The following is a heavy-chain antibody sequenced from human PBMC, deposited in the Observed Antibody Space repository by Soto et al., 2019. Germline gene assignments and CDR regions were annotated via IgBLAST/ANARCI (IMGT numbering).Heavy chain of an antibody. D-gene: IGHD6-25*01. CDR2: IHHSGST. V-gene: IGHV4-4*02. CDR3: ARGETQQQRDY. Sequence: QVHLQESGPGLVKPSGTLSLTCAVSGDSISSSNWWSWVRQSPGKGLEWIGEIHHSGSTKYNPSLKIRVIMSVHKSKNQFFLKLTSVTAADTAVYFCARGETQQQRDYWGQGTLFTVS. J-gene: IGHJ4*02. CDR1: GDSISSSNW.